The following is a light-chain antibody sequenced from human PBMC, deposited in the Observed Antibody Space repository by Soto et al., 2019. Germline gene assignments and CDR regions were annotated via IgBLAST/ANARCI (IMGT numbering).Light chain of an antibody. CDR2: DAF. Sequence: SALTQPASVSGSPGQSITISCTGSSSDIGSYDYVSWYQHHPGKVPKLMIYDAFNRPSGVSNRFSGSKSGDTASLTISGLQAEDEADYYCSSYTSSSSVVFGGGTKLTVL. CDR3: SSYTSSSSVV. V-gene: IGLV2-14*03. J-gene: IGLJ2*01. CDR1: SSDIGSYDY.